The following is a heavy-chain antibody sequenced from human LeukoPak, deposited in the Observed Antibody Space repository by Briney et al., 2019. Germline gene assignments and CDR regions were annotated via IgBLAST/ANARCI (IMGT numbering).Heavy chain of an antibody. CDR2: IWYDGSNK. CDR3: ARVLSMRGSGSYYFIYYYYGMDV. Sequence: GGSLRLSCAASGFTFSSYGMHWVRQAPGKGLEWVAVIWYDGSNKYYADSVKGRFTISRDNAKNSLYLQMNSLRAEDTAVYYCARVLSMRGSGSYYFIYYYYGMDVWGQGTTVTVSS. CDR1: GFTFSSYG. V-gene: IGHV3-33*01. D-gene: IGHD1-26*01. J-gene: IGHJ6*02.